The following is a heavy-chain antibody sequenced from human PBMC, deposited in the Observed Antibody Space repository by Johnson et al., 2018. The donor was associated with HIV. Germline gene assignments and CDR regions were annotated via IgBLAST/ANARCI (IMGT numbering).Heavy chain of an antibody. D-gene: IGHD6-13*01. V-gene: IGHV3-43D*03. J-gene: IGHJ3*02. CDR3: AKGVVLAAGTKGYAFDI. Sequence: VQLVESGGGVVQPGGSLRLSCAASGFSFDDYAMHWVRQTPGKGLEWVSLISWDGANTYYGDSVKGRFRISRDNSNKYLYRQMTSLRAEDTDVKYCAKGVVLAAGTKGYAFDIWGQGTMVTVSS. CDR2: ISWDGANT. CDR1: GFSFDDYA.